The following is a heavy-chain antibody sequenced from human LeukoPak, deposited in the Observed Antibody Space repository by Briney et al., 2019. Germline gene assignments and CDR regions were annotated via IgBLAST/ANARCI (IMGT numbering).Heavy chain of an antibody. D-gene: IGHD4-17*01. CDR2: IYYSGST. Sequence: SETLSLTCTVSGGSISSISYYWGWIRQPPGKGLEWIGSIYYSGSTYYNSSLKSRVTISVDTSKNQFSLKLSSVTAADTAVYYCARDTGWGTTTVWTNWFDPWGQGTLVTVSS. V-gene: IGHV4-39*07. J-gene: IGHJ5*02. CDR3: ARDTGWGTTTVWTNWFDP. CDR1: GGSISSISYY.